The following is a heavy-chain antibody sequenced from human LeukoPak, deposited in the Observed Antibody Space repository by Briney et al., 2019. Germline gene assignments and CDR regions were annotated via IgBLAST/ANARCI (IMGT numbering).Heavy chain of an antibody. V-gene: IGHV3-53*01. D-gene: IGHD3-22*01. CDR3: AMGGSSGYYWLGPHFHDAFDI. Sequence: PSETLSLTCTVSGGSISSSSYYWGWIRQAPGKGLEWVSVIYSGGSTYYADSVKGRFTTSRDNSKNTLYLQMNSLRAEDTAVYYCAMGGSSGYYWLGPHFHDAFDIWGQGTMVTVSS. CDR1: GGSISSSSYY. J-gene: IGHJ3*02. CDR2: IYSGGST.